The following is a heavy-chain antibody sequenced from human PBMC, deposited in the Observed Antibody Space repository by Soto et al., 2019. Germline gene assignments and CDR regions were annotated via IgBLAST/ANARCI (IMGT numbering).Heavy chain of an antibody. J-gene: IGHJ6*02. CDR3: AKDRDSSSWPDYYYYGMDV. CDR1: GFTFSSYA. V-gene: IGHV3-23*01. Sequence: GGSLRLSCAASGFTFSSYAMSWVRQAPGKGLEWVSAISGSGGSTYYADSVKGRFTISRDNSKNTLYLQMNSLRAEDTAVYYCAKDRDSSSWPDYYYYGMDVWGQGTTVTVSS. D-gene: IGHD6-13*01. CDR2: ISGSGGST.